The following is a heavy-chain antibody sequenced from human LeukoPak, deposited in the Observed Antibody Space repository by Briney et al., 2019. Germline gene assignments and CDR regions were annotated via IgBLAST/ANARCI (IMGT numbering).Heavy chain of an antibody. J-gene: IGHJ5*02. Sequence: ASVKVSCKVSGYTLTELSMHWVRQAPGKGLEWMGGFDPEDGETIYAQKFQGRVTMTEDASTDTAYMELSSLRSEDTAVYYCATIPFTMVRGDWFDPWGQGTLVTVSS. D-gene: IGHD3-10*01. CDR3: ATIPFTMVRGDWFDP. V-gene: IGHV1-24*01. CDR2: FDPEDGET. CDR1: GYTLTELS.